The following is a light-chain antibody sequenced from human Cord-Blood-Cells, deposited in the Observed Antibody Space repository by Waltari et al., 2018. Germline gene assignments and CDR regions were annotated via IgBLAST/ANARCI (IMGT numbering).Light chain of an antibody. CDR1: QRVSSN. J-gene: IGKJ2*01. CDR3: QQYNNWPPYT. CDR2: CAS. V-gene: IGKV3-15*01. Sequence: EIVMTQSPATLSVSPGERATLSCRASQRVSSNLAWYQQKPGQAPRLLIYCASTRATGIPARFSGSGSGTEFTLTISSLQSEEFAVYYCQQYNNWPPYTFGQGTKLEIK.